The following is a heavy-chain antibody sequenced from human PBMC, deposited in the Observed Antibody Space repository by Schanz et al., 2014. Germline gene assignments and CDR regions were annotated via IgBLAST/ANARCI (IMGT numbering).Heavy chain of an antibody. J-gene: IGHJ5*02. D-gene: IGHD4-17*01. CDR2: IIPILGIA. Sequence: QVQLEQSGAEVKKPGASVKVSCKTSGYAFSDYGITWVRQAPGQGLEWMGRIIPILGIANYAQNFQGRVTITADKSSDTAYMELSSLNSDDTAVYYCATLDYADSVSWGQGTLVTVSS. CDR3: ATLDYADSVS. CDR1: GYAFSDYG. V-gene: IGHV1-69*04.